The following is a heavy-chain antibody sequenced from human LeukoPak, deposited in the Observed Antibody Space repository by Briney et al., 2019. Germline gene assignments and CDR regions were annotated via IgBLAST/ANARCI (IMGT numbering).Heavy chain of an antibody. Sequence: PSGTLSLTCAVSGGSISSSNWWSWVRPPPGKGLEWIGEIYHSGSTNYNPSLKSRVTISVDKSKNQFSLQLNSVTPEDTAVYYCARVGQWVGATLAFDIWGQGTMVTVSS. CDR1: GGSISSSNW. V-gene: IGHV4-4*02. J-gene: IGHJ3*02. CDR3: ARVGQWVGATLAFDI. D-gene: IGHD1-26*01. CDR2: IYHSGST.